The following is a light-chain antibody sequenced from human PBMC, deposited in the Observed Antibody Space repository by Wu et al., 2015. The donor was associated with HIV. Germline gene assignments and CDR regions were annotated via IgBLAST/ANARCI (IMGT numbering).Light chain of an antibody. J-gene: IGKJ4*01. V-gene: IGKV3-11*01. Sequence: EIVLTQSPATLSLSPGERASLSCRASQTVYNYFAWYQQRPGQAPRLLIKDASNRASGIPDRFSGGGSGTDFTLTISSLEPEDFAVYYCQQRATWPLTFGGGTRLEIK. CDR3: QQRATWPLT. CDR2: DAS. CDR1: QTVYNY.